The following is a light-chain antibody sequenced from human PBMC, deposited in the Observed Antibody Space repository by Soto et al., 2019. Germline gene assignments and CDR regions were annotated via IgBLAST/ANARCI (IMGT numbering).Light chain of an antibody. V-gene: IGKV1-39*01. J-gene: IGKJ2*01. CDR1: QSISNS. Sequence: DIQMTQSPSSLSASVGDRVTITCRASQSISNSLHWYQQKPGKAPNLLIYDASNLQSGVPSRFSGSGSGTDFTLNISSLQPEEFATYYCQQSYSITSFAFGQGTKLEIK. CDR3: QQSYSITSFA. CDR2: DAS.